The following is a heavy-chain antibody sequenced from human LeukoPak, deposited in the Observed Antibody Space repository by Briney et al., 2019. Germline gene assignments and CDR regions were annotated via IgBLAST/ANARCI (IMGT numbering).Heavy chain of an antibody. CDR2: IYYSGST. D-gene: IGHD2-2*01. Sequence: SETLSLTCTVSGGSISSGGYYWSWIRQHPGTGLEWIGYIYYSGSTNYNPSLKSRVTISVDTSKNQFSLKLSSVTAADTAVYYCARDADCSSTSCYFGNFDYWGQGTLVTVSS. J-gene: IGHJ4*02. CDR3: ARDADCSSTSCYFGNFDY. CDR1: GGSISSGGYY. V-gene: IGHV4-61*08.